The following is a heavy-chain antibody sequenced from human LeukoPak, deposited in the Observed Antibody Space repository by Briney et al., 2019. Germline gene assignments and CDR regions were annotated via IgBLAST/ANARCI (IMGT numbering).Heavy chain of an antibody. Sequence: GGSLRLSCTAFGFIFSNFAMHWVRQAPGKGMEWVAVVSYDGNHKHYADFVKGRFTISRDNSKNTLYFQKNSLRADDTAVYYCAREMDGDYPSYWGQGTLVTVSS. CDR2: VSYDGNHK. CDR3: AREMDGDYPSY. CDR1: GFIFSNFA. J-gene: IGHJ4*02. V-gene: IGHV3-30-3*01. D-gene: IGHD4-17*01.